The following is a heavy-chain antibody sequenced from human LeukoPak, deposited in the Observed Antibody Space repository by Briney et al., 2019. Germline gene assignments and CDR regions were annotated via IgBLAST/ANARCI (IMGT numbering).Heavy chain of an antibody. CDR3: AKKGVAVGAHFDY. CDR1: GYTFTGYY. D-gene: IGHD1-26*01. J-gene: IGHJ4*02. CDR2: INPNSGGT. Sequence: ASVKVSCKASGYTFTGYYMHWVRQAPGQGLEWMGWINPNSGGTNYAQKFQGRVTMTRDTSISTAYMELSRLRSDDTAVYYCAKKGVAVGAHFDYWGQGTLVTVSS. V-gene: IGHV1-2*02.